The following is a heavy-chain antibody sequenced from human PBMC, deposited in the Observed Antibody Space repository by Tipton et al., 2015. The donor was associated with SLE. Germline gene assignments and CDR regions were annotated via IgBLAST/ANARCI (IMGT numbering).Heavy chain of an antibody. CDR1: GGSFSGYY. V-gene: IGHV4-34*01. CDR3: ASALGDAAFDI. Sequence: TLSLTCAVYGGSFSGYYWSWIRQPPGKGLEWFGEINLSGSTNYNPSLKSRVTISVDTPKNQFSPKLSSVTAADTAVYYCASALGDAAFDIWGQGTMVTVSS. D-gene: IGHD3-16*01. CDR2: INLSGST. J-gene: IGHJ3*02.